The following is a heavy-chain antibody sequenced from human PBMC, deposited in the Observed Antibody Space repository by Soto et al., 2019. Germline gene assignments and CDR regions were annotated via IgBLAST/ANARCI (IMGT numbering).Heavy chain of an antibody. Sequence: QVQLVESGGGVVQPGRSLRLSCAASGFTFRSYAMHWVRQAPGKGLEWVALISHDGSNKYYADFVKGRFTISRDTSKNTLYLQMNSLRDEDTAVYYCAKDHRTTVTARGVWYFDYWGQGTLVTVSS. CDR1: GFTFRSYA. CDR2: ISHDGSNK. CDR3: AKDHRTTVTARGVWYFDY. J-gene: IGHJ4*02. D-gene: IGHD4-17*01. V-gene: IGHV3-30*18.